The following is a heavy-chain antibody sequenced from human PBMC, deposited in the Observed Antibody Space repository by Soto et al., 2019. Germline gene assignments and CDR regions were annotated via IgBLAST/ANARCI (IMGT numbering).Heavy chain of an antibody. Sequence: ASVKVSCKASGYTFTSYYMHWVRQAPGQGLEWMGIINPSGGSTSYAQKFQGRVTMTRDTSTSTVYMELSSLRSEDTAVYYCARVRETEPLWFGELSPDYYMDVWGKGTTVTVSS. CDR2: INPSGGST. J-gene: IGHJ6*03. D-gene: IGHD3-10*01. CDR3: ARVRETEPLWFGELSPDYYMDV. CDR1: GYTFTSYY. V-gene: IGHV1-46*03.